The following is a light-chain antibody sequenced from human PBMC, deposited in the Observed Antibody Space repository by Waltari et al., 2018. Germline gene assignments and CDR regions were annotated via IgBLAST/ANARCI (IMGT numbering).Light chain of an antibody. CDR1: QSVGSSY. CDR3: LQYAYTPIT. J-gene: IGKJ5*01. Sequence: EIVLTQSPGTLSLSPGERATLSCRVSQSVGSSYLAWYQQKPGQAPRLVIHVGSSRAAAIPDRFSGSGSGTDFTLTISRVEAEDVAVYFCLQYAYTPITFGRGTRLEIK. V-gene: IGKV3-20*01. CDR2: VGS.